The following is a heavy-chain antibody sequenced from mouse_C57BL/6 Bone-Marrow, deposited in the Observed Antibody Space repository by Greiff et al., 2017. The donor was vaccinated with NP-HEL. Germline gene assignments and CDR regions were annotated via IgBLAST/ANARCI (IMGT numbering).Heavy chain of an antibody. V-gene: IGHV5-9-1*02. CDR1: GFTFSSYA. Sequence: EVQLVESGEGLVKPGGSLKLSCAASGFTFSSYAMSWVRQTPEKRLEWVAYISSGGDYIYYADTVKGRFTISRDNARNTLYLQMSNLKSEDTAMYYCTRGDYYGSSYDYWGQGTTLSVSS. J-gene: IGHJ2*01. CDR3: TRGDYYGSSYDY. CDR2: ISSGGDYI. D-gene: IGHD1-1*01.